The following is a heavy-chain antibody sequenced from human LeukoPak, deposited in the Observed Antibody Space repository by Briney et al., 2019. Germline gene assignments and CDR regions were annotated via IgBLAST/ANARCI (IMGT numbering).Heavy chain of an antibody. CDR1: GYTFTSYG. D-gene: IGHD2-15*01. J-gene: IGHJ4*02. V-gene: IGHV1-18*01. Sequence: ASVKVSCKASGYTFTSYGISWVRQAPGQGLEWMGWISAYNGNTNYAQKLQGRVTMTTDTSTSTVYMEVSSLRSEDTAVYYCARDLVRCSGGSCYPQYYFDYWGQGTLVTVSS. CDR2: ISAYNGNT. CDR3: ARDLVRCSGGSCYPQYYFDY.